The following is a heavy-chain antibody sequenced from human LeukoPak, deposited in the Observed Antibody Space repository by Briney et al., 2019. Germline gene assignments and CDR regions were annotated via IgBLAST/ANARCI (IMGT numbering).Heavy chain of an antibody. Sequence: PSETLSLTCAVSGYSISSGYYWGWIRQPAGKGLEWIGSIFHSGSTYYNPSLKSRVTISVDTSKNQFSLKLSSMTAADTAVYYCARVRGLYCFDYWGQGTLVTVSS. V-gene: IGHV4-38-2*01. CDR3: ARVRGLYCFDY. J-gene: IGHJ4*02. CDR1: GYSISSGYY. CDR2: IFHSGST. D-gene: IGHD2-15*01.